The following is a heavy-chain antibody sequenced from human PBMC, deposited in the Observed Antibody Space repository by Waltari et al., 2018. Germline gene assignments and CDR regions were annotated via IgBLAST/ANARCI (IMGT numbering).Heavy chain of an antibody. D-gene: IGHD4-4*01. Sequence: QVQLQESGPGLAQPSETLSLTCPVSPGSIRSFYWSWIRLPPGKGLEWIGYIYHSGITSYNPSLKSRVTIGVDTSKNQFSLKMRSVTAADTAVYYCARTAPPYSNAAYGGWSDPWGQGTLVAVSS. CDR2: IYHSGIT. CDR1: PGSIRSFY. CDR3: ARTAPPYSNAAYGGWSDP. J-gene: IGHJ5*02. V-gene: IGHV4-59*08.